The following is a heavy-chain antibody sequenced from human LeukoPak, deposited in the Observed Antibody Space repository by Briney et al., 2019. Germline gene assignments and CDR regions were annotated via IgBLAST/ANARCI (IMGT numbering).Heavy chain of an antibody. CDR2: ITGSGDTT. D-gene: IGHD3-16*02. CDR3: ARDTKYDYVWGSYRYLDY. J-gene: IGHJ4*02. V-gene: IGHV3-23*01. CDR1: GFIFTNYF. Sequence: GGSLRLSCAASGFIFTNYFMSWVRQAPGKGLEWVSGITGSGDTTFYADSVKGRFTISRDNSKNTLYLQMNSLRAEDTAVYYCARDTKYDYVWGSYRYLDYWGQGTLVTVSS.